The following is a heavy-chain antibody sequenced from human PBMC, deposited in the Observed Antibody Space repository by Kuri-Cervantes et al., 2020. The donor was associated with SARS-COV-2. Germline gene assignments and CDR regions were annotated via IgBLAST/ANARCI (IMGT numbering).Heavy chain of an antibody. J-gene: IGHJ4*02. CDR3: TREDFWSGYSCY. CDR1: GFSFSSYG. V-gene: IGHV3-49*04. Sequence: QTLSLTCAASGFSFSSYGMTWDRRAPGKGLEWVGFIRSKAYGGTTEYAASVKGRFTISRDDSKSIDYLQMNSLKTEDTAVYYCTREDFWSGYSCYWGQGTLVTVSS. D-gene: IGHD3-3*01. CDR2: IRSKAYGGTT.